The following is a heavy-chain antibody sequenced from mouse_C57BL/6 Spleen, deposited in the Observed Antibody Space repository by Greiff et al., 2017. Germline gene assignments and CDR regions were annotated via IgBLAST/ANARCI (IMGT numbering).Heavy chain of an antibody. V-gene: IGHV6-3*01. D-gene: IGHD2-4*01. CDR2: IRLKSDNYAT. J-gene: IGHJ3*01. CDR3: TGGGGYDYDVAY. Sequence: EVKVEESGGGLVQPGGSMKLSCVASGFTFSNYWMNWVRQSPEKGLEWVAQIRLKSDNYATHYAESVKGRFTISRDDSKSSVYLQMNNLRAEDTGIYYCTGGGGYDYDVAYWGQGTLVTVSA. CDR1: GFTFSNYW.